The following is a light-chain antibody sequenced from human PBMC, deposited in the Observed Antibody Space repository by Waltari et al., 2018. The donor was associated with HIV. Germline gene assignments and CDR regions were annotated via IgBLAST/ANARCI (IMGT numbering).Light chain of an antibody. Sequence: QSALTQPASVSGSPGQSITISCTGTSSDVGGYTYVSWYQQHPGKAPKLMIYEVSKRPSGGSNRFSGSKSGNTASLTISGLQAEDEADYYCSSYTSSSTLVFGGGTKLTVL. CDR1: SSDVGGYTY. CDR3: SSYTSSSTLV. V-gene: IGLV2-14*01. J-gene: IGLJ2*01. CDR2: EVS.